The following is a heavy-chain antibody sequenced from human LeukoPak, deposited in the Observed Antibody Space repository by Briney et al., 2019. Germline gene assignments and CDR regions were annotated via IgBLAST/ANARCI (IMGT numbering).Heavy chain of an antibody. Sequence: QTGGSLRLSCAASGFTVSSDYMSWVRQAPGKGLEWVSVIYSGGSTYYADSVKGRFTISRDNSKNTLYLQMNSLRAEDTAVYYCARELESSGFDYWGQGTLVTVSS. V-gene: IGHV3-66*02. CDR1: GFTVSSDY. J-gene: IGHJ4*02. CDR2: IYSGGST. D-gene: IGHD1-1*01. CDR3: ARELESSGFDY.